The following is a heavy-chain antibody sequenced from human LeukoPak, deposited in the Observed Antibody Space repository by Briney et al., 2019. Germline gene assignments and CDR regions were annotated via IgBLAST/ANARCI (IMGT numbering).Heavy chain of an antibody. CDR3: ARHYFSD. CDR1: GFTFSNYT. D-gene: IGHD2-15*01. V-gene: IGHV3-72*01. J-gene: IGHJ1*01. CDR2: TSNKAQSYTT. Sequence: PGRSLRLSCAASGFTFSNYTMHWVRQAPGKGLEWVGRTSNKAQSYTTYYAASVKGGFTISRDDSKNSLYLQMNSLKTEDTAVYYCARHYFSDWGQGTLVTVSS.